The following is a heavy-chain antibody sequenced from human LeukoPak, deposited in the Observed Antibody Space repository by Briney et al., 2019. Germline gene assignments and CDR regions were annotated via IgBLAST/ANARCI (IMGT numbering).Heavy chain of an antibody. D-gene: IGHD2-21*01. V-gene: IGHV4-30-4*01. CDR3: ARYCGATDCGWFDP. Sequence: SETLSLTCTVSGGSISSADYYWPWIRQPPGKGLEWIGYIYYTGTTYYNPSLKSRLTMSVDTSKNHFSLKLSSVTAADTAVYYCARYCGATDCGWFDPWGQGTLVTVSS. CDR2: IYYTGTT. J-gene: IGHJ5*02. CDR1: GGSISSADYY.